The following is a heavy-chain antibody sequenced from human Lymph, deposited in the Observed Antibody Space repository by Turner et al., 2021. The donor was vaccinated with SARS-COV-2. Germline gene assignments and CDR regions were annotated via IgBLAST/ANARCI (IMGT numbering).Heavy chain of an antibody. V-gene: IGHV3-23*01. CDR1: GFTFSNYA. Sequence: EVQLLEFGGHLVQPGGSLRLPCAASGFTFSNYAMGWVREAPGKGMEWASDISGSCARKYYGEAVKGRFNISRDNSKNTLFLQMNSLGADDTAIYYCAKSPLGKDYFDYWGQGTLVTVSS. CDR3: AKSPLGKDYFDY. J-gene: IGHJ4*02. D-gene: IGHD7-27*01. CDR2: ISGSCARK.